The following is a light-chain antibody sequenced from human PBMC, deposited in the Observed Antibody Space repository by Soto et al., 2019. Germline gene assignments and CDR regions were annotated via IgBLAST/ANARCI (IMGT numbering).Light chain of an antibody. V-gene: IGKV3-15*01. J-gene: IGKJ1*01. CDR1: QSVSSN. CDR3: QQYNNWPPAT. Sequence: EIVMPLSPATLSVSPGERSTLSYSSSQSVSSNLAWYQQKPGQAPRLLIYGASTRATGIPARFSGSGSGTEFTLTISSLQSEDFAVYYCQQYNNWPPATFGQGTKVDI. CDR2: GAS.